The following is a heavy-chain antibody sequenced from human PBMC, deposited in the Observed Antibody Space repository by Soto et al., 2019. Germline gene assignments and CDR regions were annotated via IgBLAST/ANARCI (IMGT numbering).Heavy chain of an antibody. V-gene: IGHV3-30-3*01. CDR3: ARVSDYYYYGMDV. J-gene: IGHJ6*02. CDR2: ISYDGSNK. CDR1: GFTFSSYA. Sequence: QVQLVESGGGVVQPGRSLRLSCAASGFTFSSYAMHWVRQAPGKGLEWVAVISYDGSNKYYADSVKGRFTISRDNSKNTLHLQMNSLRAEDTAVYYCARVSDYYYYGMDVWGQGTTVTVSS.